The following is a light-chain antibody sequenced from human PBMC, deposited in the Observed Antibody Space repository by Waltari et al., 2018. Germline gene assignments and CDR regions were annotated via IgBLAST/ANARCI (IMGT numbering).Light chain of an antibody. CDR2: EVT. CDR3: CSYVGLGTYV. Sequence: QSGLTQPASASGSPGQSITISCTGTSSDVGNYNLVSLYQQHPGKAPKLLIYEVTKRASGTSDRFSASKSGNTASLTISGLQAQEDEADYYCCSYVGLGTYVFGTGTKVTV. CDR1: SSDVGNYNL. J-gene: IGLJ1*01. V-gene: IGLV2-23*02.